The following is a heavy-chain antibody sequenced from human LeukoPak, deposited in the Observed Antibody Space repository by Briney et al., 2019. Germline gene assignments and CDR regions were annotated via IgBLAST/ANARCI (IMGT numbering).Heavy chain of an antibody. D-gene: IGHD6-13*01. J-gene: IGHJ4*02. V-gene: IGHV1-2*02. Sequence: ASVKVSCKASGYTFTGYYIHWVRQAPGQGLEWMGWIHPNRGNTNYAQEFQGRVTMTRDTSISTAYMELNRLTSDDTAVYYCARDGGYSYWGQGTLVTVSS. CDR1: GYTFTGYY. CDR2: IHPNRGNT. CDR3: ARDGGYSY.